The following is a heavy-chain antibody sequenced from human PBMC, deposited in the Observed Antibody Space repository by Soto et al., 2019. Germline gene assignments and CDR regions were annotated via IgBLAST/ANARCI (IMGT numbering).Heavy chain of an antibody. J-gene: IGHJ5*02. V-gene: IGHV1-8*01. Sequence: QVQLVQSGAAVKKPGASVKVSCKASGYTFTSHDINWMRQATGQGLEWMGWMNPNSGHTNYAQKFQGRVTKTRDTSISTAYMELTNLRSEDTAIYYCASDMSTTWGQGTLVTVSS. CDR1: GYTFTSHD. D-gene: IGHD2-2*01. CDR2: MNPNSGHT. CDR3: ASDMSTT.